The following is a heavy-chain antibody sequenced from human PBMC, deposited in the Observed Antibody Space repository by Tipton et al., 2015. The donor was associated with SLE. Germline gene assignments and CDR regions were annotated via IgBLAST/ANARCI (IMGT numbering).Heavy chain of an antibody. V-gene: IGHV4-61*02. Sequence: TLSLTCTVSGGSISSGSYYWSWIRQPAGKGLEWIGRIYTSGSTNYNPSLKSRVTISVDTSKNQFSLKLSSVTAADTAVYYCASMLKGSYYFDYWGQGTLVTVSS. CDR2: IYTSGST. CDR1: GGSISSGSYY. CDR3: ASMLKGSYYFDY. J-gene: IGHJ4*02. D-gene: IGHD1-26*01.